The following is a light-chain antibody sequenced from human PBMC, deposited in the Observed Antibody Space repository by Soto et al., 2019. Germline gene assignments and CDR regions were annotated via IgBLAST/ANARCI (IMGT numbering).Light chain of an antibody. CDR1: QIISTW. CDR2: RAS. CDR3: QHYETYSGT. Sequence: DIQLTQSPSSLSASVGDRVTITCRASQIISTWLAWYQQKSGEAPKLLIYRASNLVSGVPSRFSRSGSGTEFTLTISGLQPDDFSIYYCQHYETYSGTFGPGTKVDL. J-gene: IGKJ3*01. V-gene: IGKV1-5*03.